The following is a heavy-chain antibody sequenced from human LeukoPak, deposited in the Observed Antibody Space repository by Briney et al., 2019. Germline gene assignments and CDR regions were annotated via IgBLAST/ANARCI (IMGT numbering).Heavy chain of an antibody. D-gene: IGHD3-9*01. CDR2: INHSGST. V-gene: IGHV4-34*01. CDR1: GGSFSGYY. CDR3: ERGRDFGWLFETDY. Sequence: SETLSLTCAVYGGSFSGYYWSWIRQPPGKGLEWIGEINHSGSTNYNPSLKSRVTISVDTSKNQFSLKLSSVTAADTPVYYCERGRDFGWLFETDYWGQGTLVTVSS. J-gene: IGHJ4*02.